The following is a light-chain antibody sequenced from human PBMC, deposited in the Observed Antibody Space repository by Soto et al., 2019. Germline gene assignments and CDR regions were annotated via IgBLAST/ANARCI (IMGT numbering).Light chain of an antibody. J-gene: IGKJ5*01. CDR1: QSVSSSY. CDR2: GAS. CDR3: QQYGSSPPIT. V-gene: IGKV3-20*01. Sequence: TQPPSTLSASVGDRVTITCRASQSVSSSYLAWYQQKPGQAPRLLIYGASSRATGIPDRFSGSGSGTDFTLTISRLEPEDFAVYYCQQYGSSPPITFGQGTRLEIK.